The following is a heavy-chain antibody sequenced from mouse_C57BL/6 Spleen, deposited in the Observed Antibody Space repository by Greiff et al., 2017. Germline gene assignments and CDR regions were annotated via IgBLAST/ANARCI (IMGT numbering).Heavy chain of an antibody. CDR1: GYTFTDYY. Sequence: QVHVKQSGAELVRPGASVKLSCKASGYTFTDYYINWVKQRPGQGLEWIARIYPGSGNTYYNEKFKGKATLTAEKSSSTAYMQLSSLTSEDSAVYFCASYDGLTTRYAMDDWGQGTSVTVSS. CDR2: IYPGSGNT. J-gene: IGHJ4*01. CDR3: ASYDGLTTRYAMDD. D-gene: IGHD2-3*01. V-gene: IGHV1-76*01.